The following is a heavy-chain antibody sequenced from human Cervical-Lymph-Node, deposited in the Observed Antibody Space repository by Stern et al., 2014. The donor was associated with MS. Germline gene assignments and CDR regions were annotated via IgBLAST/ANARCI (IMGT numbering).Heavy chain of an antibody. Sequence: VQLVESGAEVKKPGESLKISCKLSGYSFTIYYIAWVRQMPGNRLEWRGVIYPYDSETTYSPSFQGQVAISADKSITTAYLQWSSLRASDTAMYYCARHVQGFDYWGQGTLVTVSS. CDR2: IYPYDSET. V-gene: IGHV5-51*01. J-gene: IGHJ4*02. CDR1: GYSFTIYY. CDR3: ARHVQGFDY.